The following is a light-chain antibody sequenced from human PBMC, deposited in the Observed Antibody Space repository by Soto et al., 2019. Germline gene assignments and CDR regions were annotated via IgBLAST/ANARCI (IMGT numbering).Light chain of an antibody. V-gene: IGKV2-28*01. CDR1: QSLLRGNGYNY. CDR3: MQSQQSPPT. CDR2: VDS. Sequence: DIVMTQSPLSLPVTPGEPASISCRSSQSLLRGNGYNYLAWYLQRPGQSPQLLIYVDSHRASGVPDRFSGSGSGTDFTLNITRVEAEDVGVYYCMQSQQSPPTFGQGTKVEI. J-gene: IGKJ1*01.